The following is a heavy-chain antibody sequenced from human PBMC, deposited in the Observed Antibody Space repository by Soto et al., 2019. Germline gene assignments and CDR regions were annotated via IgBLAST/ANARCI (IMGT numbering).Heavy chain of an antibody. Sequence: SETLSLTCTGSGGSINHYYWPWIRQPPGKGLEWMGYIYYSGTTTNYNPSLKSRVTLSVDTSKNQFSLKLSSVTAADTAVYYCARHNYGSGSTYFDYWGQGTLVTVSS. J-gene: IGHJ4*02. V-gene: IGHV4-59*08. CDR3: ARHNYGSGSTYFDY. D-gene: IGHD3-10*01. CDR2: IYYSGTT. CDR1: GGSINHYY.